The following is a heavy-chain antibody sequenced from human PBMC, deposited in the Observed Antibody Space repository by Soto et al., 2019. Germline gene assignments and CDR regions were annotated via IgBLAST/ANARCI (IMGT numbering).Heavy chain of an antibody. D-gene: IGHD2-21*02. CDR1: GGPISSSSYY. Sequence: SETLSLTCTVSGGPISSSSYYWGWIRQPPGKGLECIGSIYYSGRTYYNPSLKSRVTVSVDTSKNQLSLKLTSVTAADTAVYYCARIAYCGGDCYSTPFDYWGQGTLVTVSS. CDR2: IYYSGRT. J-gene: IGHJ4*02. CDR3: ARIAYCGGDCYSTPFDY. V-gene: IGHV4-39*01.